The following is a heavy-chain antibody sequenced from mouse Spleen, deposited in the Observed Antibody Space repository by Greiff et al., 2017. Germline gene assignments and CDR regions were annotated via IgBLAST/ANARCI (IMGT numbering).Heavy chain of an antibody. Sequence: QVQLQQSGPGLVQPSQSLSITCTASGFSLTSYGVHWVRQSPGKGLEWLGVIWRGGSTDYNAAFMSGLSITQDNSSSEVIYQMNSLQADDTAIYCCATYYDYGSSYYAMDYWGQGTSVTVSS. CDR1: GFSLTSYG. CDR3: ATYYDYGSSYYAMDY. CDR2: IWRGGST. J-gene: IGHJ4*01. V-gene: IGHV2-5*01. D-gene: IGHD2-4*01.